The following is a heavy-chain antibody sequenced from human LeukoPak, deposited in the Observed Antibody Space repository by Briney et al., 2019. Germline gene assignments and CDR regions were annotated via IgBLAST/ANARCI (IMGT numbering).Heavy chain of an antibody. CDR2: IYSGGNT. Sequence: GSLRLSCAASGLSVSNSYISWVRQAPGKGLEWVSFIYSGGNTFYAGSVKGRFTISRDNSKNTLYLQMNSLRAEDTAVYYCARLAVGGWAFRYWGQGTLVTVSS. CDR1: GLSVSNSY. D-gene: IGHD6-19*01. CDR3: ARLAVGGWAFRY. V-gene: IGHV3-66*01. J-gene: IGHJ4*02.